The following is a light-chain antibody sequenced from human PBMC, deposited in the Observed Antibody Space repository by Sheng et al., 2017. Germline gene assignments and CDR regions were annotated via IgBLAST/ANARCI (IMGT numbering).Light chain of an antibody. J-gene: IGLJ1*01. CDR1: SSNIGRNS. CDR2: RSS. CDR3: ASWDGSLNAYV. V-gene: IGLV1-44*01. Sequence: QSVLTQPPSASGTPGQRITITCSGSSSNIGRNSVNWYQQFPGRAPTLLIYRSSQRPSVVPDRFSASKSGTSASLAINGLLSADEADYYCASWDGSLNAYVFGSGTKVTV.